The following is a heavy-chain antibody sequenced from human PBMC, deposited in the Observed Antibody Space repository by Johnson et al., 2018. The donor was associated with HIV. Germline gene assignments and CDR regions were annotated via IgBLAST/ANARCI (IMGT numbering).Heavy chain of an antibody. J-gene: IGHJ3*02. CDR3: AGASDYTNSWNAFDI. CDR2: ISYGGYNK. Sequence: QVQLVESGGGVVQPGRSLRLSCAASGFTFSSYGMHWVRQAPGKGLEWVAVISYGGYNKYYADSVKGRFTISRDNSKNTLYLQMSSLRSEDTAVYYCAGASDYTNSWNAFDIWGQGTMVTVSS. D-gene: IGHD6-6*01. V-gene: IGHV3-30*03. CDR1: GFTFSSYG.